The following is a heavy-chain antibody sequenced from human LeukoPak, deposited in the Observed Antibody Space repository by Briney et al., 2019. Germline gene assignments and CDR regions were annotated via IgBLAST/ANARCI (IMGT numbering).Heavy chain of an antibody. CDR1: GGSISSSSYY. V-gene: IGHV4-39*01. CDR2: IYYSGST. D-gene: IGHD1-26*01. Sequence: SETLSLTCTVSGGSISSSSYYWGWIRQPPGKGLDWIGSIYYSGSTYYNPSLKSRVTISVDTSKNQLSLKLSSVTAADTAVYYCARHTSGSYGLDYCGQGTLVTVSS. CDR3: ARHTSGSYGLDY. J-gene: IGHJ4*02.